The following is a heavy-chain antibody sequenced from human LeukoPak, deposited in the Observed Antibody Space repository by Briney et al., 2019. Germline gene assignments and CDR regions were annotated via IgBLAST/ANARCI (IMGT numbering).Heavy chain of an antibody. V-gene: IGHV3-48*04. CDR1: GFTFSGYN. CDR3: ARNFYETTGFYYDAFDI. D-gene: IGHD3-22*01. Sequence: GGSLRLSCAASGFTFSGYNMNWVRQAPGKGLEWVAFIRSSGSLIYYAESVKGRFTISRDNSRNSLYLQMNSLRVEDTAVYHCARNFYETTGFYYDAFDIWGQGTAVTVSS. CDR2: IRSSGSLI. J-gene: IGHJ3*02.